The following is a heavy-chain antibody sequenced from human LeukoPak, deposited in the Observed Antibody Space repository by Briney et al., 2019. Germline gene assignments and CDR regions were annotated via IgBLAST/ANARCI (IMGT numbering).Heavy chain of an antibody. CDR2: INPNSGGT. CDR1: GYTFTAYY. CDR3: ARGSATVGVTGDLFDY. V-gene: IGHV1-2*02. J-gene: IGHJ4*02. Sequence: ASVKVSCKASGYTFTAYYMHWVRQAPGQGLEWMGWINPNSGGTNYAQKFQGRVTITRDTSISTAYMELSRLKSDDTAVYYCARGSATVGVTGDLFDYWGQGTLVTVSS. D-gene: IGHD1-26*01.